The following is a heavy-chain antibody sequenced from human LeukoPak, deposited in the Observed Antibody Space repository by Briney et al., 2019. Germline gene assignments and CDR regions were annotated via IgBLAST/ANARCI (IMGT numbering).Heavy chain of an antibody. J-gene: IGHJ4*02. V-gene: IGHV3-66*01. D-gene: IGHD6-19*01. CDR1: GFTVSSNY. CDR3: ARDRGAVAGYYFDF. CDR2: IYTGGTT. Sequence: GGSLRLSCAASGFTVSSNYMTWVRQAPGTGLEWVSVIYTGGTTYYADSVKGRFTISRDNSKNTVYLQMNSLRVEDAAVYYCARDRGAVAGYYFDFWGQGTLVGVSS.